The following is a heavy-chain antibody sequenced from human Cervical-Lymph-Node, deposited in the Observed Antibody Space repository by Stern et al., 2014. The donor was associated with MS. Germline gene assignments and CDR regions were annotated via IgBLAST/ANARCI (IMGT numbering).Heavy chain of an antibody. Sequence: VQLVESGGGLVKPGGSLRLSCAASGFTFRDYTLNWVRQAPGKGLEWVSCISSNSRDIYYVDSVKGRFTISRDNAKTSLYLQMDSLRAEDTAVYYCARYHCGDYLPPFDHWGRGNLVTVSS. CDR1: GFTFRDYT. CDR3: ARYHCGDYLPPFDH. V-gene: IGHV3-21*01. D-gene: IGHD4-17*01. J-gene: IGHJ4*02. CDR2: ISSNSRDI.